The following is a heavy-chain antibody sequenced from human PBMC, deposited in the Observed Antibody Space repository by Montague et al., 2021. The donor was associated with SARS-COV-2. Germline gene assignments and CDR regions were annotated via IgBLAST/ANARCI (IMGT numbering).Heavy chain of an antibody. D-gene: IGHD3-22*01. J-gene: IGHJ5*02. CDR2: IYYSGCT. Sequence: SETLSLTCTVSGGSISSSSYYWGWLRQPPGQGLEWIGSIYYSGCTYYTPSLKSRVTISVDTSKNQFSLKLSSATAADTAVYSCAGGVTMIVVVMRYNWFDPWGQGTLVTVSS. CDR3: AGGVTMIVVVMRYNWFDP. V-gene: IGHV4-39*01. CDR1: GGSISSSSYY.